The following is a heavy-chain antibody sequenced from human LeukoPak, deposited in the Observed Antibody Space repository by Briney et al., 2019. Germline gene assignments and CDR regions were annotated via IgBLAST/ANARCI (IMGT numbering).Heavy chain of an antibody. D-gene: IGHD3-9*01. CDR2: ISSNGGST. Sequence: GGSLRLSCAASGFTFSSYAMHWVRQAPGMGLEYVSAISSNGGSTYYANSVKGRFTVSRDNSKNTLYLQMGSLRAEDMAVYYCARADDILTGYDYWGQGTLVTVSS. CDR1: GFTFSSYA. CDR3: ARADDILTGYDY. J-gene: IGHJ4*02. V-gene: IGHV3-64*01.